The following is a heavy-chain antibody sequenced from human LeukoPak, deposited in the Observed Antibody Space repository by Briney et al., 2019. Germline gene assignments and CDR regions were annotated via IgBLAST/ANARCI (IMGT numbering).Heavy chain of an antibody. D-gene: IGHD3-16*01. CDR1: GGSISSYY. J-gene: IGHJ4*02. Sequence: SETLSLTCTVSGGSISSYYWSWIRQPPGKGLEWIGYIYYSGGTNYNPSLKSRVTISVDTSKNQFSLKLSSVTAADTAVYYCARKIGGAWDYWGQGTLVTVSS. CDR3: ARKIGGAWDY. V-gene: IGHV4-59*08. CDR2: IYYSGGT.